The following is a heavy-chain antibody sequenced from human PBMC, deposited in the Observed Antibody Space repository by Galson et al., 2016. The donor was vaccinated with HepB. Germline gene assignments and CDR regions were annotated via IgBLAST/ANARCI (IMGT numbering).Heavy chain of an antibody. V-gene: IGHV5-10-1*01. D-gene: IGHD3-22*01. CDR3: ARHRYYYDSSGYYYALGY. J-gene: IGHJ4*02. CDR1: GYSFTSYW. Sequence: QSGAEVKKPGESLRISCKGSGYSFTSYWISWVRQMPGKGLEWMGRIAPSDSYTHYSPSFQGHVTISADKSMSTAYLQWSILKASDTAMYYCARHRYYYDSSGYYYALGYWGQGTLVTVSS. CDR2: IAPSDSYT.